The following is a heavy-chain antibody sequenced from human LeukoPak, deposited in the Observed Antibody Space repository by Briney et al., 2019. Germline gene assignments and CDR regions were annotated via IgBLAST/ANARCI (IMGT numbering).Heavy chain of an antibody. V-gene: IGHV4-59*08. CDR2: IYYSGST. Sequence: SETLSLTCTVSGGSISSYYWSWIRQPPGKGLEWIGYIYYSGSTNYSPSLKSRVTISVDTSKNQFSLKLSSVTAADTAVYYCASLVDTAMGSRDYWGQGTLVTVSS. D-gene: IGHD5-18*01. CDR1: GGSISSYY. CDR3: ASLVDTAMGSRDY. J-gene: IGHJ4*02.